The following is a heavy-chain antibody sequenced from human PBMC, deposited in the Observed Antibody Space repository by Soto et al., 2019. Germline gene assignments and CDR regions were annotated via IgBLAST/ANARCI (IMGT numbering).Heavy chain of an antibody. D-gene: IGHD3-3*01. CDR2: IYYSGNT. CDR3: ARVWSRDGYSIGH. CDR1: DGSVSSGDYY. Sequence: QVQLQESGPGLVKPSQTLSLTCTVSDGSVSSGDYYWTWIRQPPGKGLEWIGYIYYSGNTHYNPSLKSRVNISVDTSKNQFSLKLSSVTAADTAVYYCARVWSRDGYSIGHWGQGTLVTVSS. J-gene: IGHJ4*02. V-gene: IGHV4-30-4*01.